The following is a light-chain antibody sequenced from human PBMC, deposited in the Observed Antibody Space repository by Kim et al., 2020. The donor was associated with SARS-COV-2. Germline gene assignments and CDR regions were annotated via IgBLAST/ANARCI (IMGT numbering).Light chain of an antibody. V-gene: IGLV1-40*01. J-gene: IGLJ1*01. CDR2: GNT. CDR1: SSNIGTVYD. CDR3: QSFDSSLSTYV. Sequence: TVTFSCTGSSSNIGTVYDVHWYQHLPGIAPKLLIFGNTNRPSGVPDRFSGSKSGTSASLAITGLQAEDEADYYCQSFDSSLSTYVFGSGTKVTVL.